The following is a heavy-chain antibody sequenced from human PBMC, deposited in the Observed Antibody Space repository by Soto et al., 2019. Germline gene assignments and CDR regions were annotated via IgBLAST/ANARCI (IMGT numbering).Heavy chain of an antibody. CDR3: AKDRWFPGYRSSWYDGAFDI. CDR2: ISGSGGST. CDR1: GFTFSSYA. Sequence: GGSLRLSCAASGFTFSSYAMSWVRQAPGKGLERVSAISGSGGSTYYADSVKGRFTISRDNSKNTLYLQMNSLRAEYTAVCYCAKDRWFPGYRSSWYDGAFDICGQGPMVTV. D-gene: IGHD6-13*01. J-gene: IGHJ3*02. V-gene: IGHV3-23*01.